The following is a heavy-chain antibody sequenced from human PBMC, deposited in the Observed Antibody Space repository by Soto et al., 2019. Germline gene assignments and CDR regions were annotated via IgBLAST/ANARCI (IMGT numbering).Heavy chain of an antibody. D-gene: IGHD6-13*01. CDR2: ISGSGGST. J-gene: IGHJ4*02. CDR1: GFTFSSYA. Sequence: EVQLLESGGGLVQPGGSLRLSCAASGFTFSSYAMSWVRQAPGKGLEWVSAISGSGGSTYYADSVKGRFTISRDNSKNTLYLQMNSLRAEDTAVYYYAKDWQGRIAAAGNWGQGTLVTVSS. CDR3: AKDWQGRIAAAGN. V-gene: IGHV3-23*01.